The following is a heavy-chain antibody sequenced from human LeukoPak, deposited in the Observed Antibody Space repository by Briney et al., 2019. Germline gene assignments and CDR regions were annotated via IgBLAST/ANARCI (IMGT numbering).Heavy chain of an antibody. V-gene: IGHV3-23*01. J-gene: IGHJ6*03. Sequence: GGSLRLSCAASGFTFGNFAMSWVRQTPGKGLEWVSGIGGSGYKTQYADSVKGRFATSRDNSQKTLYLQMDSLRAEDTAVYYCAKDLEDTFYDFWSGSYYMDVWGKGATVTVSS. CDR2: IGGSGYKT. CDR1: GFTFGNFA. CDR3: AKDLEDTFYDFWSGSYYMDV. D-gene: IGHD3-3*01.